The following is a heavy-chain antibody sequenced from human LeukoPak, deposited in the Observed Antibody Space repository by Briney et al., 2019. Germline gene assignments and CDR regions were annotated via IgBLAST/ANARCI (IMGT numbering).Heavy chain of an antibody. CDR2: ISGSGGST. Sequence: GGSLRLSCAASGFTFSSYAMSWVRQAPGKGLEWVSAISGSGGSTYYADSVKGRFTISRDNSKNTLYLQMNSLRAEDTAVYYCARDLEIFGVVIIPYFDYWGQGTLATVSS. CDR1: GFTFSSYA. CDR3: ARDLEIFGVVIIPYFDY. J-gene: IGHJ4*02. D-gene: IGHD3-3*01. V-gene: IGHV3-23*01.